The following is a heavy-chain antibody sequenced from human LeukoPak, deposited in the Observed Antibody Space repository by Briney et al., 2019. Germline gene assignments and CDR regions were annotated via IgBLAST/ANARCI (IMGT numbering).Heavy chain of an antibody. Sequence: ASVKVSCKASGYTFSDYYMHWVRQAPGQGLEWMGWINPNSGGTSYAQKFQGRVTMTTDTPTSTAYMEMRSLRSDDTAVYYCARDRDSSGWHVADYWGQGTLVTVSS. J-gene: IGHJ4*02. CDR1: GYTFSDYY. CDR3: ARDRDSSGWHVADY. V-gene: IGHV1-2*02. D-gene: IGHD6-19*01. CDR2: INPNSGGT.